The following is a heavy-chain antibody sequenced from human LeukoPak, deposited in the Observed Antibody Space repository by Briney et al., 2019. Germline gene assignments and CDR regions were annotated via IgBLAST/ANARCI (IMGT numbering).Heavy chain of an antibody. D-gene: IGHD2-2*01. V-gene: IGHV4-38-2*02. CDR3: VRYCNDASCSALYYFDY. CDR2: IYYSGST. CDR1: GYSISSGYY. Sequence: SETLSLTCTVSGYSISSGYYWGWIRQPPGKGLEWIGSIYYSGSTYYNPSLKSRVTISVDTSKNQFSLKLSSVTAADTAVYYCVRYCNDASCSALYYFDYWGQGTLVTVSS. J-gene: IGHJ4*02.